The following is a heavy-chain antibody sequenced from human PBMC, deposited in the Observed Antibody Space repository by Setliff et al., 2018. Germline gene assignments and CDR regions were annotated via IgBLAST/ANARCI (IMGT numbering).Heavy chain of an antibody. CDR3: ARNEYNYYGSGSYYNNLPFEY. Sequence: SVKVSCKASGGTFSSYAISWVRQAPGQGLEWMGGIIPIFGTANYAQKFQGRVTITTGESTSTAYMELSSLRSEDTAVYYCARNEYNYYGSGSYYNNLPFEYWGQGTTVTVSS. V-gene: IGHV1-69*05. CDR1: GGTFSSYA. CDR2: IIPIFGTA. D-gene: IGHD3-10*01. J-gene: IGHJ4*03.